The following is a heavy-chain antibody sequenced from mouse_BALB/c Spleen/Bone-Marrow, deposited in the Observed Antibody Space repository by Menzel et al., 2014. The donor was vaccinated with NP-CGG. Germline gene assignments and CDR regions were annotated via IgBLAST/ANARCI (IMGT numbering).Heavy chain of an antibody. J-gene: IGHJ1*01. V-gene: IGHV1-69*02. CDR2: IYPSDSYT. D-gene: IGHD2-1*01. Sequence: VKLMESGAELVRPGASVKLSCKASGYTFTTYWIHRVKQRPGQGLEWIGNIYPSDSYTNYNQKFKDKATLTVDKSSSTAYMQLSSPTSEDSAVYYCTRWDGNYLYWYFDVWGAGTTVTVSS. CDR3: TRWDGNYLYWYFDV. CDR1: GYTFTTYW.